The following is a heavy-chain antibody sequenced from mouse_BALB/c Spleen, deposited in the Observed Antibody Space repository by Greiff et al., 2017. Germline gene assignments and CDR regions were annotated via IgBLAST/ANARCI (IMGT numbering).Heavy chain of an antibody. CDR2: IYPSDSYT. J-gene: IGHJ1*01. D-gene: IGHD1-2*01. Sequence: QVQLQQPGAELVRPGASVKLSCKASGYTFTSYWINWVKQRPGQGLEWIGNIYPSDSYTNYNQKFKDKATLTVDKSSSTAYMQLSSPTSEDSAVYYCTRSNSLLRLRYFDVWGAGTTVTVSS. CDR1: GYTFTSYW. CDR3: TRSNSLLRLRYFDV. V-gene: IGHV1-69*02.